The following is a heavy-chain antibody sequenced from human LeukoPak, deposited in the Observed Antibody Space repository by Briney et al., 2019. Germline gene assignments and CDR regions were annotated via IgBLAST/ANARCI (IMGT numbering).Heavy chain of an antibody. Sequence: PGGSLRLSCAASGFTLDDYVMHWVRQAPGKGLEWVSGISWNSVSIGYADSVKGRFTISRDNAKNSLYLQMNSPRAEDTALYYCAKDIGTGGTGWYFDLWGRGTLVTVSS. V-gene: IGHV3-9*01. CDR1: GFTLDDYV. J-gene: IGHJ2*01. D-gene: IGHD6-13*01. CDR3: AKDIGTGGTGWYFDL. CDR2: ISWNSVSI.